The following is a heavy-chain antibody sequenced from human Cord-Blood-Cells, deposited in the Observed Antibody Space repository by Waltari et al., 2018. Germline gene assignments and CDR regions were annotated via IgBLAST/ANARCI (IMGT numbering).Heavy chain of an antibody. CDR3: AREGVVGGGFDY. Sequence: EVQLVESGGGLVQPGGSLRLSCAASGFTLSSYWLSWVRQAPGKGLEWVANIKQDGSEKYYVDSVKGRFTISRDNAKNSLYLQMNSLRAEDTAVYYCAREGVVGGGFDYWGQGTLVTVSS. CDR1: GFTLSSYW. V-gene: IGHV3-7*01. CDR2: IKQDGSEK. D-gene: IGHD3-16*01. J-gene: IGHJ4*02.